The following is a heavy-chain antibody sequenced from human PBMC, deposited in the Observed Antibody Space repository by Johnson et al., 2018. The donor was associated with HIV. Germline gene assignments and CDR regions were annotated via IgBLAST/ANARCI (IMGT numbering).Heavy chain of an antibody. CDR2: ISGSGSTL. D-gene: IGHD3-22*01. CDR3: ARGAYYYDSSGGNDAFDI. Sequence: VQLVESGGGLTQAGGSLRLSCAASGFTFSNYAMSWVRQAPGKGLELVSYISGSGSTLYYADSVKGRFTIPRDNAKNSLYLQMNSLRAEDTALYYCARGAYYYDSSGGNDAFDIWGQGTMVTVSS. CDR1: GFTFSNYA. J-gene: IGHJ3*02. V-gene: IGHV3-48*04.